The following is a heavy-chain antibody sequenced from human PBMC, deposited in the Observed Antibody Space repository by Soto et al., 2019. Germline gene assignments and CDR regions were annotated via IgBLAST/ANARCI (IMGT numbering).Heavy chain of an antibody. CDR2: IYSGVST. D-gene: IGHD5-18*01. CDR3: ARVDTAMEQARVYYYGMDV. J-gene: IGHJ6*02. Sequence: PGGSLRLSCAASGFTVSSNYMSWVRQAPGKGLEWVSVIYSGVSTYYADSVKGRFTISRDNSKNTLYLQMNSLRAEDTAVYYCARVDTAMEQARVYYYGMDVWGQGTRVTVSS. V-gene: IGHV3-53*01. CDR1: GFTVSSNY.